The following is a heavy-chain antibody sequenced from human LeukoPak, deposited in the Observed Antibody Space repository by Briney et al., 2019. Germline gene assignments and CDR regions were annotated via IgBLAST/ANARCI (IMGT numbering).Heavy chain of an antibody. V-gene: IGHV3-48*03. CDR2: ISTVGTTQ. CDR1: GFTFSGFA. J-gene: IGHJ4*02. Sequence: QPGGSLRLSCAASGFTFSGFAMNWVRQAPGMGLEWISYISTVGTTQYYADSVKGRFTISRGNAKDSLFLQMNSLRAEVTGVYYCATSDPYGDSLIYSWGQGTLVNVSS. CDR3: ATSDPYGDSLIYS. D-gene: IGHD4-17*01.